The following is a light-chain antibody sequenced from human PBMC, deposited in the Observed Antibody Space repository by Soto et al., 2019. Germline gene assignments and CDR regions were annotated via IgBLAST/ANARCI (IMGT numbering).Light chain of an antibody. CDR3: QQYGTSPLT. V-gene: IGKV3-20*01. J-gene: IGKJ4*01. CDR2: RAY. Sequence: VVTQSPGTLSLSPGDRATLSCRARQSTDTTSLAWYQQKPGQPPRLLIYRAYSRSTGIPDRFIGSGYVTDFTLTSSRLEPEDFAVYYCQQYGTSPLTFGGGTKVEIK. CDR1: QSTDTTS.